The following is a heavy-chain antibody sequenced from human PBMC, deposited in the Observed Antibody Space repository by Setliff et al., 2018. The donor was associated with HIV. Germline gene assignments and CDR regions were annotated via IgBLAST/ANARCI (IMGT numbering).Heavy chain of an antibody. D-gene: IGHD3-10*01. V-gene: IGHV3-23*01. CDR2: ISGSGNTT. Sequence: GGSLRLSCEASGFTFSAFFMTWVRLAPGKGLEWVAGISGSGNTTFHSDSLRGRFVASRDNSRNRLYLQMNSLRVEGTAVYFCAKRRSRYGSGSSYPLDLWGPGTLVTVSS. CDR1: GFTFSAFF. J-gene: IGHJ5*02. CDR3: AKRRSRYGSGSSYPLDL.